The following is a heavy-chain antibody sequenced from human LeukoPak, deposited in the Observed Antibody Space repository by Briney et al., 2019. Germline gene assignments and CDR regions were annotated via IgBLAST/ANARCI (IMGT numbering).Heavy chain of an antibody. V-gene: IGHV4-34*01. CDR3: ASRKDYVWGSYRFAY. D-gene: IGHD3-16*02. Sequence: PSETLSLTCAVYGGSFSGYYWSWIRQPPGKGLEWLGEINHSGSTNYNPSLKSRVTISVDTSKNQFSLKLNSVTAADTAVYYCASRKDYVWGSYRFAYWGQGTLVTVSS. CDR2: INHSGST. J-gene: IGHJ4*02. CDR1: GGSFSGYY.